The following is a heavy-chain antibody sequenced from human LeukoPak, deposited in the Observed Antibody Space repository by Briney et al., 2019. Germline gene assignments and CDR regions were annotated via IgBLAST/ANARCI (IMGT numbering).Heavy chain of an antibody. CDR3: ARGLPGSGSYSITFDY. CDR1: GGSFSGYY. D-gene: IGHD3-10*01. V-gene: IGHV4-34*01. J-gene: IGHJ4*02. Sequence: KPSETLSLTCAVYGGSFSGYYWSWIRQPPGKGLEWIGEINHSGSTNYNPSLKSRVTISVDTSKNQFSLKLSSVTAADTAVYYCARGLPGSGSYSITFDYWGQGTLVTVSS. CDR2: INHSGST.